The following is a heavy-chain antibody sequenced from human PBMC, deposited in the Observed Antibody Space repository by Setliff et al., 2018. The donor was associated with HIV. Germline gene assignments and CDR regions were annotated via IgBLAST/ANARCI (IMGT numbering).Heavy chain of an antibody. D-gene: IGHD2-2*01. Sequence: SETLSLTCVVSGYSVNSNYCWNWIRQPPGKGLEWIGEINLSGGTNYNPSLRSRVTISLDTSGNQFSLKLSSVTAADTAIYYCARTSKDIVEVSDANHYHHMDVWGRGTTVTVSS. V-gene: IGHV4-4*02. J-gene: IGHJ6*03. CDR3: ARTSKDIVEVSDANHYHHMDV. CDR1: GYSVNSNYC. CDR2: INLSGGT.